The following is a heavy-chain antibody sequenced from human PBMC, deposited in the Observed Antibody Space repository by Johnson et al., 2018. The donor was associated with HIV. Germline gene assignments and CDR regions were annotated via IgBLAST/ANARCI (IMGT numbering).Heavy chain of an antibody. CDR1: GFTFGSYG. CDR3: ARDRSSGWYGRVDAFDI. J-gene: IGHJ3*02. CDR2: ISYDGSNK. D-gene: IGHD6-19*01. Sequence: QVQVVESGGGVVQPGRSLRLSCAASGFTFGSYGIHWVRQAPGKGLEWVAVISYDGSNKYYADSVTGRFTIFRDNSKNTLYLQMNSLRAEDTAVYYCARDRSSGWYGRVDAFDIWGQGTMVTVSS. V-gene: IGHV3-30*03.